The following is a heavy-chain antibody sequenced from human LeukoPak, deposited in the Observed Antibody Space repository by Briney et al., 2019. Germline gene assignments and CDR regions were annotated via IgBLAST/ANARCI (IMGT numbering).Heavy chain of an antibody. V-gene: IGHV4-38-2*01. CDR1: GHSISSGYY. Sequence: PSETLSLTCAVSGHSISSGYYWGWIRQPPGKGLEWIGSIYHSGSTHYNPSLKSRVTISVDTSKNQFSLNLSSVTAADTAMYYWATNRSAVIVPAAMGGAFDIWGHGTMVTVSS. CDR2: IYHSGST. CDR3: ATNRSAVIVPAAMGGAFDI. D-gene: IGHD2-2*01. J-gene: IGHJ3*02.